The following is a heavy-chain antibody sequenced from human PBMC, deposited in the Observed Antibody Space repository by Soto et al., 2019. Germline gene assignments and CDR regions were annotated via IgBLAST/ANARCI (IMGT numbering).Heavy chain of an antibody. CDR3: ARVSVPAIYREDV. J-gene: IGHJ6*02. V-gene: IGHV1-69*06. CDR1: RGTFGNYA. D-gene: IGHD3-16*02. Sequence: GASVKVSCKASRGTFGNYAVSWVRQAPGQGLEWMGGIMPVFGTVNYAQKFQGRVTITADKFTNTAYMELSSLTSQDTAIYYCARVSVPAIYREDVWGPGTTVTVS. CDR2: IMPVFGTV.